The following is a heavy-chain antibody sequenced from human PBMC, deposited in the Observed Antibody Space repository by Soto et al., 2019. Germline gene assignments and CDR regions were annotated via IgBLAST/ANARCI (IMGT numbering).Heavy chain of an antibody. CDR1: NYSFSSFG. CDR3: ARDPYYSGTKLQVGYFDS. J-gene: IGHJ4*02. D-gene: IGHD1-26*01. CDR2: INPSNENP. V-gene: IGHV1-18*01. Sequence: QVHLVQSGGEVKEPGASVKVSCKASNYSFSSFGISWMRQAPGQGLEWVAWINPSNENPNYAQSLQGRVTLATDTSTSAAYMELRSLSSDDAAIYYCARDPYYSGTKLQVGYFDSWGQGTLVTVSS.